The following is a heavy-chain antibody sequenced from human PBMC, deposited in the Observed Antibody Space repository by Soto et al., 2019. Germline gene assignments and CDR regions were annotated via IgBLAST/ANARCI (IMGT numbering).Heavy chain of an antibody. J-gene: IGHJ4*02. D-gene: IGHD4-17*01. CDR2: ISGSGGST. CDR3: AKSMTTVTTGNYFDY. CDR1: GFTFSSYA. V-gene: IGHV3-23*01. Sequence: EVHLLESGGGLVQPGGSLRLSCAASGFTFSSYAMSWVRQAPGKGLEWVSGISGSGGSTYYADSVKGRFTISRDNSKNTLYLQMNSLRAEDTAVYYCAKSMTTVTTGNYFDYWGQGTLVTVSS.